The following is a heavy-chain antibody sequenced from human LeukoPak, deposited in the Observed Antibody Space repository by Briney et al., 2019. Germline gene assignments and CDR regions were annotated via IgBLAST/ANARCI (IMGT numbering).Heavy chain of an antibody. CDR3: ASRAAFCGDDCFRFDY. CDR1: GGXISSSSYY. J-gene: IGHJ4*02. D-gene: IGHD2-21*02. CDR2: IFYSGTT. Sequence: SETLSLTCTVSGGXISSSSYYWGWIRQPLGKGLEWIGSIFYSGTTYYNPSLKSRVTISVDTSKNQFSLNLTSVTAADTAVYYCASRAAFCGDDCFRFDYWGQGTLVTVSS. V-gene: IGHV4-39*07.